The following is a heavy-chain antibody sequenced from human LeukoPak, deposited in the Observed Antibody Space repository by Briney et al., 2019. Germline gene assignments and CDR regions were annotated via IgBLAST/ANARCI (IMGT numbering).Heavy chain of an antibody. J-gene: IGHJ6*02. V-gene: IGHV3-53*04. D-gene: IGHD2-15*01. CDR1: GFTVSSNY. CDR3: ARDSRVVVVVAATHYYYYYGMDV. Sequence: PGGSLRLSCAASGFTVSSNYMSWVRQAPGKGLEWVSVIYSGGSTYYADSVKGRFTISRHNSKNTLYLQMNSLRAEDTAVYYCARDSRVVVVVAATHYYYYYGMDVWGQGTTVTVSS. CDR2: IYSGGST.